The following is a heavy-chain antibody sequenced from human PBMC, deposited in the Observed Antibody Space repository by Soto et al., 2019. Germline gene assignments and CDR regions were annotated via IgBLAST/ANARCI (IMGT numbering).Heavy chain of an antibody. CDR2: INHSGST. D-gene: IGHD6-6*01. Sequence: QVQLQQWGAGLLKPSETLSLTCAVYGGSFSGYYWSWIRQPPGKGLEWIGEINHSGSTNNNPSLKSRVTRSVDTSKNQFSLKLSSVTAADTAVYYCERILLIYSSSSRWFDPWGQGTLVTVSS. CDR1: GGSFSGYY. V-gene: IGHV4-34*01. J-gene: IGHJ5*02. CDR3: ERILLIYSSSSRWFDP.